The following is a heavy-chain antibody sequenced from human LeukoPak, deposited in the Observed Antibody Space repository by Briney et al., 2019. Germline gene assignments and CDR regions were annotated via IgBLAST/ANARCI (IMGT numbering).Heavy chain of an antibody. CDR1: GFTFSNYG. Sequence: GSGEVSCKASGFTFSNYGISWVRQAPGQGREWMGWRIAFNDNINYAQKLQGRVTMTTDTSTTTAYMELRSLRSDDTAVYYCARAPYSSGLYLPWGYMDVWGKGTTVTISS. V-gene: IGHV1-18*01. CDR3: ARAPYSSGLYLPWGYMDV. CDR2: RIAFNDNI. D-gene: IGHD6-19*01. J-gene: IGHJ6*03.